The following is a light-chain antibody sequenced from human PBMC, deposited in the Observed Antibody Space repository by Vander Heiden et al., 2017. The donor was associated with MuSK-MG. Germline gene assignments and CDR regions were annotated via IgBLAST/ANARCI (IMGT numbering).Light chain of an antibody. CDR3: RQSTQYPWT. CDR1: QSRVHRDGNTY. CDR2: KTS. V-gene: IGKV2-24*01. J-gene: IGKJ1*01. Sequence: EIVMTQTPLSSPVTLGQPASIPCRSSQSRVHRDGNTYLGWLQQRPGQPPRLLIYKTSNRCCGVPDRFSGSGAGTDFTLKISRVEAEDVGVYYCRQSTQYPWTFGQGTKVEIK.